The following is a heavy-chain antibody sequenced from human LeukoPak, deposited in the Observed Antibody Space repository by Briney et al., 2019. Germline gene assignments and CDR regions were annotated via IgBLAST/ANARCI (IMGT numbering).Heavy chain of an antibody. CDR2: INPDSGCT. CDR1: GYTFTSYY. CDR3: ARDCHEDYYDSGGYQTECYYYMDV. D-gene: IGHD3-22*01. J-gene: IGHJ6*03. Sequence: GSLKVSCAASGYTFTSYYMHWVRQAPGQGLEWVGWINPDSGCTNYAQKFQGSVTMTRDKTISTAYMELSKLRSDYTAVYYCARDCHEDYYDSGGYQTECYYYMDVWGKGTTVTVSS. V-gene: IGHV1-2*02.